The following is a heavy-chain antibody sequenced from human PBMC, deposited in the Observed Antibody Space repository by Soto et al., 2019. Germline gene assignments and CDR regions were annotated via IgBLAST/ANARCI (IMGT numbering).Heavy chain of an antibody. J-gene: IGHJ4*02. CDR2: IYYSGST. Sequence: SETLSLTXTVSGGSISSSSYYWGWIRQPPGKGLEWIGSIYYSGSTYYNPSLKSRVTISVDTSKNQFSLKLSSVTAADTAVYYCARLGYDFWSGYYHYFDYWGQGTLVTVSS. CDR3: ARLGYDFWSGYYHYFDY. V-gene: IGHV4-39*01. CDR1: GGSISSSSYY. D-gene: IGHD3-3*01.